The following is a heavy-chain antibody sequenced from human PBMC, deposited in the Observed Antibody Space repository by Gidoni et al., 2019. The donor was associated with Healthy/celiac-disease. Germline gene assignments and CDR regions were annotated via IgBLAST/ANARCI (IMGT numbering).Heavy chain of an antibody. J-gene: IGHJ4*02. D-gene: IGHD4-17*01. Sequence: QVQLVQSGAEGKKPGASEQVSCRDSGYTFTSYDSNWVRQATGKGLEWMGWMNPNSGNTGYAQKFQGRVTMTRNTSISTAYMELSSLRSEDTAVYYGASAKSYGGTHFDYWGQGTLVTVSS. CDR1: GYTFTSYD. CDR2: MNPNSGNT. CDR3: ASAKSYGGTHFDY. V-gene: IGHV1-8*01.